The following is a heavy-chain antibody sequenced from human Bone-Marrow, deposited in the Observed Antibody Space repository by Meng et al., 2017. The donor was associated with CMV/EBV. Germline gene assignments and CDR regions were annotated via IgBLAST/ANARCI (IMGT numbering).Heavy chain of an antibody. Sequence: SCAASGFTFSGYWMPWVRQATGKGLVWVSRINSDGSSKSYADSVKGRFTISRDNAKNTLYLQMNSLRAEDTAVYYCARVAVAGPGNYWGQGTLVTVSS. D-gene: IGHD6-19*01. CDR3: ARVAVAGPGNY. J-gene: IGHJ4*02. CDR1: GFTFSGYW. CDR2: INSDGSSK. V-gene: IGHV3-74*01.